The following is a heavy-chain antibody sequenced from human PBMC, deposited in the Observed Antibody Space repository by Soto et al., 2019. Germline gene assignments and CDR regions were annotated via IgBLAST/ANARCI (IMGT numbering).Heavy chain of an antibody. CDR1: GFTFSSYA. CDR2: ISGSGGST. D-gene: IGHD6-19*01. V-gene: IGHV3-23*01. Sequence: EVQLLESGGGLVQPGGSLRLSCAASGFTFSSYAMSWVRQAPGKGLEWASAISGSGGSTYYADSVKGRFTISRDNSKNTLYVQMNSLRAEDTAVYYCAKEKTYSSGWDGMDVWGQGTTVTVSS. J-gene: IGHJ6*02. CDR3: AKEKTYSSGWDGMDV.